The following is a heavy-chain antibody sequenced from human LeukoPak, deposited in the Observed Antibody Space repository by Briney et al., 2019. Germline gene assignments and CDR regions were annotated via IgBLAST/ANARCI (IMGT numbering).Heavy chain of an antibody. Sequence: PGGSLRLSCVASRFTFGNYAMSWVRQAPGKGLECVSIISGSGGSTYYADSVKGRFTISRDNSKNTLYLQMNSLRAEDTAVYYCARDCTGGSCYGRGDYWGQGTLVTVSS. CDR3: ARDCTGGSCYGRGDY. V-gene: IGHV3-23*01. J-gene: IGHJ4*02. CDR1: RFTFGNYA. CDR2: ISGSGGST. D-gene: IGHD2-15*01.